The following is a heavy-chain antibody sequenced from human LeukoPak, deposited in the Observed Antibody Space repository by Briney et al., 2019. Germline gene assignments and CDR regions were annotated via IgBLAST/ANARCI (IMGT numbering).Heavy chain of an antibody. CDR2: ISSSDGVT. D-gene: IGHD3-22*01. CDR3: GSCTYYYPSYYYYAMDV. V-gene: IGHV3-23*01. CDR1: GLTFSSCA. Sequence: GGSLRLSCAASGLTFSSCAMTWVRQAPGKGLEWVSGISSSDGVTYYADSVKGRFTISRDKSKKTLYLQMDSLRAEDTAVYYCGSCTYYYPSYYYYAMDVWGQGTTVTVSS. J-gene: IGHJ6*02.